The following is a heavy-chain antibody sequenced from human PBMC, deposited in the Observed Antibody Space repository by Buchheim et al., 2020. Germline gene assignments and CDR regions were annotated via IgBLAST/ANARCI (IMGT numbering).Heavy chain of an antibody. CDR3: ATHGIKVGGLDY. CDR2: IKEDGSEA. Sequence: EVQLVESGGGLVQPGGSQRLSCAASGFTFSNYWMSWVRQAPGKGLEWVANIKEDGSEAYYVDSVKGRFTISRDNAKNSLFLQMTSLRAEDTALYYCATHGIKVGGLDYWGQGTL. CDR1: GFTFSNYW. V-gene: IGHV3-7*01. J-gene: IGHJ4*02. D-gene: IGHD6-19*01.